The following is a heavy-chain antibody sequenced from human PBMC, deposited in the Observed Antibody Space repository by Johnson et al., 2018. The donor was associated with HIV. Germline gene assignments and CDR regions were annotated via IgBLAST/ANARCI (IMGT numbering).Heavy chain of an antibody. CDR3: ATDRGGSYDAFHI. V-gene: IGHV3-30*14. J-gene: IGHJ3*02. D-gene: IGHD1-26*01. CDR1: GFTFSSYA. CDR2: ISYDGGTK. Sequence: QVQLVESGGGVVQPGRSLRLSCAASGFTFSSYAMHWVRQAPGKGLEWVAIISYDGGTKYYADSVKGRFSISRDNSTNTLYLQMNSLRGEDKAVYYCATDRGGSYDAFHIWGQGTMVTVSS.